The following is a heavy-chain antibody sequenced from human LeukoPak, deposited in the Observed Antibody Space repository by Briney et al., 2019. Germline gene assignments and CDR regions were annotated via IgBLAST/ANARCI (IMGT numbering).Heavy chain of an antibody. CDR2: IYNSGST. CDR3: ARLFEQ. Sequence: SETLSLTCTVSGGSMTSDPYYWSWIRQPAGKGLEWIGRIYNSGSTNYNPSLRSRLTISLDTSKNQFSLKLTSVTAADTALYYCARLFEQWGQGTLVTVSS. D-gene: IGHD3-16*01. V-gene: IGHV4-61*02. J-gene: IGHJ4*02. CDR1: GGSMTSDPYY.